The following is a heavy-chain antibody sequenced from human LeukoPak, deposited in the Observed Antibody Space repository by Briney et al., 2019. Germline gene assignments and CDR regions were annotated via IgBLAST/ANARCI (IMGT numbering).Heavy chain of an antibody. V-gene: IGHV1-3*01. CDR3: ARGGVLMEASSSSPQTP. J-gene: IGHJ4*02. Sequence: ASVNVSCRASGYTFTRYAMHWVRQAPGQRLEWMGWINAGNGNTKYSQKFQGRVTITRDTSASTAYMELSSLRSEDTAVYYCARGGVLMEASSSSPQTPWGQGTLVTVSS. CDR2: INAGNGNT. D-gene: IGHD6-13*01. CDR1: GYTFTRYA.